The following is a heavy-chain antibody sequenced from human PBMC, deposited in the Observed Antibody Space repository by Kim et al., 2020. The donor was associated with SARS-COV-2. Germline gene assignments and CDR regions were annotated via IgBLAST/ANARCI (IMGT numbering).Heavy chain of an antibody. CDR3: TSRWFGAYYFDY. D-gene: IGHD3-10*01. CDR1: GFTFGDYA. Sequence: GGSLRLSCTASGFTFGDYAMRWFRQAPGKGLEWVGFIRSKAYGGTTEYAASVKGRFTISRDDSKSIAYLQMNSLKTEDTAVYYCTSRWFGAYYFDYWGQGTLVTVSS. J-gene: IGHJ4*02. CDR2: IRSKAYGGTT. V-gene: IGHV3-49*03.